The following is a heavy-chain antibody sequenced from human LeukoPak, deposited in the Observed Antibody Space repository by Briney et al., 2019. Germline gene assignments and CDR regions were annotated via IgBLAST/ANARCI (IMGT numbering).Heavy chain of an antibody. CDR1: GGSFSGYY. J-gene: IGHJ4*02. Sequence: PSETLSLTCAVYGGSFSGYYWSWIRQPPGKGLEWIGEINHSGSTNYNPSLKSRVTISVDTSKNQFSLKLSSVTAADTAVYYCARVEVQVRGVSRIDYWGQGTLVTVSS. D-gene: IGHD3-10*01. CDR2: INHSGST. CDR3: ARVEVQVRGVSRIDY. V-gene: IGHV4-34*01.